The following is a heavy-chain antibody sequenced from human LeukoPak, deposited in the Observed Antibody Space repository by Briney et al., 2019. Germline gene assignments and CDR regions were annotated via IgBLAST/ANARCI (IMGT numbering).Heavy chain of an antibody. J-gene: IGHJ5*02. D-gene: IGHD3-10*01. CDR2: INPSGGST. CDR1: GYTFTSYY. V-gene: IGHV1-46*03. CDR3: SKESEGWFDP. Sequence: ASVKVSCKASGYTFTSYYIHWVRQAPGQGLEWMGIINPSGGSTSYAQKFQGRVTMTRDTSTSTVYMELSSLRSDDPAVYYCSKESEGWFDPWGQGTLVTVSS.